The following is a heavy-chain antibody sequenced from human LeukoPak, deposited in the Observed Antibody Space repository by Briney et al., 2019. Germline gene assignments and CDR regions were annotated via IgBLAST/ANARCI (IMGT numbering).Heavy chain of an antibody. J-gene: IGHJ3*02. CDR3: ARDLRYCSSASCSENGAFDI. D-gene: IGHD2-2*01. CDR1: GFTFSSYS. CDR2: ISSSRSYI. Sequence: GGSLRLSCAASGFTFSSYSMNWVRQAPGKGLEWVSSISSSRSYIYYADSVKGRFTISRDNAKNSLYLQMNSLRAEDTAVYYCARDLRYCSSASCSENGAFDIWGQGTMVTVSS. V-gene: IGHV3-21*01.